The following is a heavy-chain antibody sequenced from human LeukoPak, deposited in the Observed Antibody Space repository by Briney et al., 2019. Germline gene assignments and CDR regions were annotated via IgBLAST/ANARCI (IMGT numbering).Heavy chain of an antibody. CDR3: AKEGYCSSTSCYDHYYYGMDV. D-gene: IGHD2-2*01. CDR2: ISSSSSYI. V-gene: IGHV3-21*04. CDR1: GFTFSSYS. J-gene: IGHJ6*02. Sequence: GGSLRLSCAASGFTFSSYSMNWVRQAPGKGLEWVSSISSSSSYIYYADSVKGRFTISRDNAKNSLYLQMNSLRAEDTAVYYCAKEGYCSSTSCYDHYYYGMDVWGQGTTVTVSS.